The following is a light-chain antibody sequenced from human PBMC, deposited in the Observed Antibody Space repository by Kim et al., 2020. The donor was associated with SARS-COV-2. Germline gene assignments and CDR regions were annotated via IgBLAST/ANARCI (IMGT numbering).Light chain of an antibody. CDR1: KLGDRY. Sequence: SYELTQPPSVSVSPGQTASITCSGDKLGDRYAYWFQQKPGQSPVLVIYQDVRRPSGIPERFSASNPGNTATLTISETQAMDEADYYCLAWDSGIVVFGGGTQLTVL. CDR2: QDV. V-gene: IGLV3-1*01. J-gene: IGLJ2*01. CDR3: LAWDSGIVV.